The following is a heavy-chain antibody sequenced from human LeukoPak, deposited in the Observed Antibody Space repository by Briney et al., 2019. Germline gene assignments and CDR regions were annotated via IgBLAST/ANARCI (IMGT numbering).Heavy chain of an antibody. D-gene: IGHD6-19*01. CDR1: GFTFSSYG. Sequence: GGSLRLSCAASGFTFSSYGMSWVGQAPGKGLEGVSAISGRGGSTYYADSGNGWFTISRDNAKNTLYLRVNSLTDEDTAVYYCAKRSSGPLRVLYFDYWGQGTLVTVSS. V-gene: IGHV3-23*01. CDR3: AKRSSGPLRVLYFDY. J-gene: IGHJ4*02. CDR2: ISGRGGST.